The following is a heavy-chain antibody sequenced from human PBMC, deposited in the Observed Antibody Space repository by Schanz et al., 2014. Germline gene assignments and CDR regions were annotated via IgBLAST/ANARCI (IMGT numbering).Heavy chain of an antibody. CDR1: GITFSSHS. CDR3: ARKMKLGVYGGKGHDSLDI. D-gene: IGHD4-17*01. CDR2: ITYNGGTI. J-gene: IGHJ3*02. V-gene: IGHV3-48*01. Sequence: DVQLLESGGGLVQPGGSLRLSCAASGITFSSHSFNWVRQAPGKGLEWISYITYNGGTIYYADSVKGRFTISRDNAKNSLYLEMNTLRAEDTAVYYCARKMKLGVYGGKGHDSLDIWGQGTMVTVSS.